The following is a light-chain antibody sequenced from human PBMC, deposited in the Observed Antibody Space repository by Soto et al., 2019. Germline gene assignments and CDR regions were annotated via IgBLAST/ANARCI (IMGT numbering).Light chain of an antibody. CDR1: QTISSW. V-gene: IGKV1-5*03. Sequence: IPMTQSPSTLSGSVGDRVTITCRASQTISSWLAWYQQKPGKAPKLLIYKASTLKSGVPSRFSGSGSGTEFTLTISSLQPDDFATYYCQQYHDYWTFGPGSKVDI. J-gene: IGKJ1*01. CDR3: QQYHDYWT. CDR2: KAS.